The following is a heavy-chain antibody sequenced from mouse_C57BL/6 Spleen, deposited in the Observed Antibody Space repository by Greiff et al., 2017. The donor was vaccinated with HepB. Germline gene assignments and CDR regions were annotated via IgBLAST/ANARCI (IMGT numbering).Heavy chain of an antibody. J-gene: IGHJ2*01. CDR3: ARDYGSSYYFDY. Sequence: VKLMESDAELVKPGASVKISCKVSGYTFTDHTIHWMKQRPEQGLEWIGYNYPRDGSTKYNEKFKGKATLTADKSSSTAYMQLNSLTSEDSAVYFCARDYGSSYYFDYWGQGTTLTVSS. V-gene: IGHV1-78*01. D-gene: IGHD1-1*01. CDR2: NYPRDGST. CDR1: GYTFTDHT.